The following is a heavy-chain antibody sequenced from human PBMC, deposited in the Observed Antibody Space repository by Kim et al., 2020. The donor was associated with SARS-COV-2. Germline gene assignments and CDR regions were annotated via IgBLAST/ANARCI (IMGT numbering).Heavy chain of an antibody. CDR1: GFTFSDHA. D-gene: IGHD2-15*01. CDR2: ISGSGGST. CDR3: ATGVVAKLDP. V-gene: IGHV3-23*01. J-gene: IGHJ5*02. Sequence: GSLRLSCAGSGFTFSDHAMSWVRRAPGKGLEWVLGISGSGGSTYSADSVKGRFTISRDNSKNTLYLQMNSLRAEDTAAYYCATGVVAKLDPWGQGTPIT.